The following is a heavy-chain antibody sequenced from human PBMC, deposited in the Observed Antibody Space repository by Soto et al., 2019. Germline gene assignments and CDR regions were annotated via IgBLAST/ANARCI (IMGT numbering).Heavy chain of an antibody. D-gene: IGHD2-21*02. CDR1: GGSISDYY. Sequence: ETLCITCPVRGGSISDYYWTGIRQPPGKGLEWIGYIYSTGTIHYNPSLKGRVTISIDTSKRQLSLKLTSVTAAATAVYYCARASMTAIAMDVWGQGTKVTVYS. V-gene: IGHV4-59*01. CDR2: IYSTGTI. J-gene: IGHJ6*02. CDR3: ARASMTAIAMDV.